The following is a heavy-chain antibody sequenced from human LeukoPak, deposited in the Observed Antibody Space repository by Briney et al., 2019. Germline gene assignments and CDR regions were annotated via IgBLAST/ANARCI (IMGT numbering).Heavy chain of an antibody. V-gene: IGHV3-48*03. CDR3: ARASPQWYFDY. CDR1: GFSLSSYE. Sequence: PGGSLRLSCEASGFSLSSYEMNWVRQAPGKGLEWVSHISSRGSTIYYADSVKGRFTISRDNAKNSLYLQMNSLRAEDTAVYYCARASPQWYFDYWGQGTLVTVSS. D-gene: IGHD6-19*01. J-gene: IGHJ4*02. CDR2: ISSRGSTI.